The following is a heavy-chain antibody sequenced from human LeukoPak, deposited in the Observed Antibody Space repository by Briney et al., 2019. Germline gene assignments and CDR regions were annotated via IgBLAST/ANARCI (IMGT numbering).Heavy chain of an antibody. J-gene: IGHJ5*02. Sequence: PGGSLRLSCGASGFTFSSYAMSWVRQAPGKGLEWVSAISGRDGSTYYADSVKGRFTISRDNSKNTLYLQMNSLRAEDTAVYYCAKSGGVRFDPWGQGTLVTVSS. CDR3: AKSGGVRFDP. D-gene: IGHD3-16*01. V-gene: IGHV3-23*01. CDR1: GFTFSSYA. CDR2: ISGRDGST.